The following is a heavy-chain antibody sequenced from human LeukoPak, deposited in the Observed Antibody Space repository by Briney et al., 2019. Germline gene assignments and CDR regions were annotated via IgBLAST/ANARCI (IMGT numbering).Heavy chain of an antibody. Sequence: GESLKISCKGSGYTFTRYWIAWVRQMPGKGLEWMGIIYPGDSDTRYSPSFQGQVTFSADKSINTAYLQWSSLKASDTAMYYCARPPDTGTRSAFDIWGQGTMVIVSS. CDR1: GYTFTRYW. D-gene: IGHD1-7*01. CDR3: ARPPDTGTRSAFDI. J-gene: IGHJ3*02. CDR2: IYPGDSDT. V-gene: IGHV5-51*01.